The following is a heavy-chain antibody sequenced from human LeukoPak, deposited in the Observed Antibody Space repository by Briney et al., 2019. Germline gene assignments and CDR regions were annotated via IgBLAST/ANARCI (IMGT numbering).Heavy chain of an antibody. CDR2: ISAYNGNT. CDR1: GYTFTSHG. D-gene: IGHD1-26*01. J-gene: IGHJ4*02. CDR3: ARVGELLSESYYFDY. V-gene: IGHV1-18*01. Sequence: GASVKVSCKASGYTFTSHGISWVRQAPGQGLEWMGWISAYNGNTNYAQKLQGRVTMTTDTSTSTAYMELRSLRSDDTAVYYCARVGELLSESYYFDYWGQGTLVTVSS.